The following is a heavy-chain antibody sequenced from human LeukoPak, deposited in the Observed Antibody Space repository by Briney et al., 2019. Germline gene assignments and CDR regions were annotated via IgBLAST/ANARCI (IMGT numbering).Heavy chain of an antibody. D-gene: IGHD2-21*01. V-gene: IGHV1-69*04. J-gene: IGHJ4*02. CDR1: GGTFSIYA. CDR2: IIPILGIA. Sequence: ASVKVSCTASGGTFSIYAISRVRQAPGQGLEWMGRIIPILGIANYAQKFQGRVTITADKSTTTAYMELSSLRSEDTAVYYCARGLLGGDDYYFDYWGQGTLVTVSS. CDR3: ARGLLGGDDYYFDY.